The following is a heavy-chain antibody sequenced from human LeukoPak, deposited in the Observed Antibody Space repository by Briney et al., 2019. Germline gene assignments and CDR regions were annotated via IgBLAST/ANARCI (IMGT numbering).Heavy chain of an antibody. CDR3: ASSTTVADSYYFDY. V-gene: IGHV4-59*01. CDR1: GGSISSYY. CDR2: IYYSGST. J-gene: IGHJ4*02. Sequence: PSETLSLTCTVSGGSISSYYWSWIRQPPGKGLEWIGYIYYSGSTNYNPSLKSRVTISVDTSKNQFSLKLSSVTAADTAVYYCASSTTVADSYYFDYWGQGTLVTVSS. D-gene: IGHD6-19*01.